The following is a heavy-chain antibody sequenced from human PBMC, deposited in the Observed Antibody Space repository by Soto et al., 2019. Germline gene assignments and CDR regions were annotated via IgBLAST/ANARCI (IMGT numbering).Heavy chain of an antibody. CDR2: INAGNGNT. D-gene: IGHD2-21*02. V-gene: IGHV1-3*01. CDR3: ARSIVVVTAADY. Sequence: QVQLVQSGAEVKKPGASVKVSCKASGYTFTSYAMHWMRQAPGQRLEWMGWINAGNGNTKYSQKFQGRVTITRDTSASTAYMELSSLRSEVTAVYYCARSIVVVTAADYWGQGTLVTVSS. J-gene: IGHJ4*02. CDR1: GYTFTSYA.